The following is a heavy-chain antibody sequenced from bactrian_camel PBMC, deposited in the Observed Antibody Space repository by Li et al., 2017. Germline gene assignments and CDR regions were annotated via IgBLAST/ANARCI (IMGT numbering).Heavy chain of an antibody. J-gene: IGHJ6*01. V-gene: IGHV3S55*01. D-gene: IGHD1*01. CDR3: SASLLYRGCPTSASRVAF. Sequence: HVQLVESGGDSVQAGGSLRLSCAASGYTNDCLAWFRQAPGKEREAVASIDTAGGTYYTDSVKGRFTISQDSAKNTLYLQMNSLKPDDTAMYYCSASLLYRGCPTSASRVAFWGQGTQVTVS. CDR2: IDTAGGT. CDR1: GYTNDC.